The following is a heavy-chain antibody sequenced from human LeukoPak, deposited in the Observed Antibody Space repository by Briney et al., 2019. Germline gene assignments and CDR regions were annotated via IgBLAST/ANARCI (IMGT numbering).Heavy chain of an antibody. CDR2: IIPIFGTA. J-gene: IGHJ4*02. D-gene: IGHD5-18*01. V-gene: IGHV1-69*13. Sequence: SVKVSCKASGGTFSSYAISWVRQAPGQGLEWMGGIIPIFGTANYAQKFQGRVTITADESTSTAYMELSSLRSEDTAVYYCATVSVDTAMASDELTDYWGQGTLVTVSS. CDR1: GGTFSSYA. CDR3: ATVSVDTAMASDELTDY.